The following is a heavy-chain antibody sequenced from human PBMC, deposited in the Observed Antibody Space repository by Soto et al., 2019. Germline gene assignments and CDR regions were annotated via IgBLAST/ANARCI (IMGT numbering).Heavy chain of an antibody. D-gene: IGHD1-26*01. Sequence: PGGSLRLSCAASGFTFSNYAMSWVRQAPGKGLEWVSSISAGGSSSYYADSVRGRFTVSRENSKNTLYLQINSLRAEDTAVFYCAKDLVRRYSGSYSSYFDYWGQGTQVTVSS. CDR3: AKDLVRRYSGSYSSYFDY. J-gene: IGHJ4*02. CDR2: ISAGGSSS. CDR1: GFTFSNYA. V-gene: IGHV3-23*01.